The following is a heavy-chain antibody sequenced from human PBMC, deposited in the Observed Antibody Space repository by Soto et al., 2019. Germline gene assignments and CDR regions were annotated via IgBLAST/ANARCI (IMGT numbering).Heavy chain of an antibody. CDR1: GGSISSYY. V-gene: IGHV4-59*08. D-gene: IGHD1-1*01. Sequence: ETLSLTCTVSGGSISSYYWSWIRQPPGKGLEWIGYIYYSGSTNYNPSLKSRVTISVDTSKNQFSLKLSSVTAADTAVYYCAGEGTWSGYYYYGMDVWGQGTTVTVSS. J-gene: IGHJ6*02. CDR2: IYYSGST. CDR3: AGEGTWSGYYYYGMDV.